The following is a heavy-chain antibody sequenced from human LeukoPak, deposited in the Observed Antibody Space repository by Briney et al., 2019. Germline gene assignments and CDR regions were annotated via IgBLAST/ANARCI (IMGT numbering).Heavy chain of an antibody. CDR2: ISFDGSNK. CDR1: EFTFSGYA. Sequence: PGGSLRLSCAASEFTFSGYALHWVRQAPGKGLEWVAVISFDGSNKYYADSVKGRLTISRDNSKKTLYLQMNSLRAEDTAVYYCARGSGMDYYYDGSGDYFDYWGQGTLVTVSS. D-gene: IGHD3-22*01. CDR3: ARGSGMDYYYDGSGDYFDY. J-gene: IGHJ4*02. V-gene: IGHV3-30*04.